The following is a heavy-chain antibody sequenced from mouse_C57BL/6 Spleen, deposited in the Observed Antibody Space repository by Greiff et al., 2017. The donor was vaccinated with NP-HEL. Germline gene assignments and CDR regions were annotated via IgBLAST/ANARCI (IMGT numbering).Heavy chain of an antibody. CDR2: ISYDGSN. D-gene: IGHD1-1*01. Sequence: ESGPGLVKPSQSLSLTCSVTGYSITSGYYWNWIRQFPGNKLEWMGYISYDGSNNYNPSLKNRISITRDTSKNQFFLKLNSVTTEDTATYYCAFYYYGSSYAWFAYWGQGTLVTVSA. V-gene: IGHV3-6*01. CDR3: AFYYYGSSYAWFAY. CDR1: GYSITSGYY. J-gene: IGHJ3*01.